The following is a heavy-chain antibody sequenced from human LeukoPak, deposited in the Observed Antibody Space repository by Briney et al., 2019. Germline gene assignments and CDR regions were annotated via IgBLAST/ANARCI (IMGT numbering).Heavy chain of an antibody. V-gene: IGHV3-11*04. D-gene: IGHD1-7*01. CDR1: GFTFSNYY. J-gene: IGHJ4*02. CDR3: AGVNYWNYPF. CDR2: ISDTARTK. Sequence: GGSLRLSCAASGFTFSNYYMTWIRQTPGKGLEWVSYISDTARTKSYAVSVKGRFTISRDNAKNSLYLQMNSLRVEDTAVYYCAGVNYWNYPFWGQGTLVTVSS.